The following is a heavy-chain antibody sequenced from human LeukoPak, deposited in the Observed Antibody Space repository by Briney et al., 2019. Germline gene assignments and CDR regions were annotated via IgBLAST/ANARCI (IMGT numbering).Heavy chain of an antibody. CDR3: ARARDGYYHGLGY. CDR2: ISYDGSNK. V-gene: IGHV3-30*03. Sequence: PGRSLRLSCAASGFTFSSYGMHWVRQAPGKGLEWVAVISYDGSNKYYADSVKGRFTISRDNSKNTLYLQMNSLRAEDTAVYFCARARDGYYHGLGYWGQGTLVTVSS. D-gene: IGHD5-24*01. CDR1: GFTFSSYG. J-gene: IGHJ4*02.